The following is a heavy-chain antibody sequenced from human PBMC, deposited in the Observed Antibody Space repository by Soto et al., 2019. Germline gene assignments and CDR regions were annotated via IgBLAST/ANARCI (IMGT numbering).Heavy chain of an antibody. J-gene: IGHJ4*02. CDR1: GYTFTVRY. CDR3: ARADRSVFISHFGS. Sequence: QVHLVQSGAEVQKPGASVKVSCKASGYTFTVRYMHWVRQAPGQGLEWMGWINPNSGGTNYARKFQGRVTITRDTANSTAYMELSRLTFDDTAVYYCARADRSVFISHFGSWGQGTLVTVSS. V-gene: IGHV1-2*02. D-gene: IGHD3-22*01. CDR2: INPNSGGT.